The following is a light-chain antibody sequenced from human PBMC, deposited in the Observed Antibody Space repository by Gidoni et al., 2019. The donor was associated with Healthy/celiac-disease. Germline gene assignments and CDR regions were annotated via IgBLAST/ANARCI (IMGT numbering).Light chain of an antibody. Sequence: QSVLTPPPSASAPPGQRVTISCSGSSSNIGSNTVNWYQQLQGTAPKPLIYRNNQRPSGVPDRFSGSKSGTSDALAISGLQSEDEADYYGAAWDDSLNGYVFGTGTKVTVL. CDR2: RNN. V-gene: IGLV1-44*01. CDR1: SSNIGSNT. J-gene: IGLJ1*01. CDR3: AAWDDSLNGYV.